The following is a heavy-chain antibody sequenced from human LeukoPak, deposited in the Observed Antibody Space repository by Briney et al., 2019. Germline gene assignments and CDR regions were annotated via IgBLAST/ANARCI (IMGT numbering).Heavy chain of an antibody. Sequence: ASVKVSCKASGYTFTSYGISWVRQAPGQGLEWMGWISAYNGNTNYAQKLQGRVTMITDTSTSTAYMELRSLRSDDTAVYYCARVSPDYYDSSGYPAGWYYYMDVWGKGTTVTVSS. D-gene: IGHD3-22*01. J-gene: IGHJ6*03. CDR2: ISAYNGNT. CDR1: GYTFTSYG. V-gene: IGHV1-18*01. CDR3: ARVSPDYYDSSGYPAGWYYYMDV.